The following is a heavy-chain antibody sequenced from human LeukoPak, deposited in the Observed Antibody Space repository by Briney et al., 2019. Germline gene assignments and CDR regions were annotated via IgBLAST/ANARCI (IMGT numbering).Heavy chain of an antibody. D-gene: IGHD6-13*01. CDR1: GDPFSGYY. J-gene: IGHJ4*02. CDR2: INPNTGGT. Sequence: ASVKVSCKTSGDPFSGYYLHWVRQAPGQGLEWMGWINPNTGGTNHAQKFQGRVTMTRDTSISTAYMELRRLRSDDTAVFYCSLLAAGGARIDYWGQGTLVTVSS. CDR3: SLLAAGGARIDY. V-gene: IGHV1-2*02.